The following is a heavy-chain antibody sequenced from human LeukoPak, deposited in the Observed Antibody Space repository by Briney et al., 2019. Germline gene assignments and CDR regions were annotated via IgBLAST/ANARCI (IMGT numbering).Heavy chain of an antibody. D-gene: IGHD6-13*01. Sequence: SVKVSCKASGGTFSSYAISWVRQAPGQGLEWMGRIIPILGIANYAQKFQGRVTITADKSTSTAYMELSSLGSEDTAVYYCARGAMGSSWYMDYWGQGTLVTVSS. J-gene: IGHJ4*02. V-gene: IGHV1-69*04. CDR2: IIPILGIA. CDR1: GGTFSSYA. CDR3: ARGAMGSSWYMDY.